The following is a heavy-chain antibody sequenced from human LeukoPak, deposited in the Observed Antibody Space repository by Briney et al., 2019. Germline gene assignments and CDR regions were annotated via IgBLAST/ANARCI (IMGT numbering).Heavy chain of an antibody. Sequence: GGSLRLSCAASGFTFSSDWMHWVRQGPGKGLVWVSYISSSDSPIYYADSVKGRFTISRDNAKNSLYLQMNSLRAEDTAVYYCARDGAAPDFYYYFMDVWGKGTTVTVSS. D-gene: IGHD6-6*01. V-gene: IGHV3-21*05. CDR1: GFTFSSDW. CDR2: ISSSDSPI. J-gene: IGHJ6*03. CDR3: ARDGAAPDFYYYFMDV.